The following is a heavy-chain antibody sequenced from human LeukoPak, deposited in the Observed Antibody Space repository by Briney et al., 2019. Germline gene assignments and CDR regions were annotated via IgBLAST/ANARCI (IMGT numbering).Heavy chain of an antibody. D-gene: IGHD3-22*01. CDR3: ARDSSGYYYPDAFDI. V-gene: IGHV3-7*04. J-gene: IGHJ3*02. Sequence: PGGSLRLSCAVSGFTFSNYAMSWVRQAPGKGLEWVANIKQDGSKKYYVDSVKGRFTISRDNAKNSLYLQMNSLRAEDTAVYYCARDSSGYYYPDAFDIWGQGTMVTVSS. CDR1: GFTFSNYA. CDR2: IKQDGSKK.